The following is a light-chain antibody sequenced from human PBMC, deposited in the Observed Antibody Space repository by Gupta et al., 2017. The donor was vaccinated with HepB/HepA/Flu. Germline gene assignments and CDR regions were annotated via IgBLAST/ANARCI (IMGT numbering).Light chain of an antibody. Sequence: DIQMTQSPSSLSASVGDRVTITCRASQSIRNYLNWYQQKPGKAPKLLIYTASSLQSGVPTRFSGSGSGTDFTLTISMLHPEDFASYFCQQSDSFPFTFGQGTKVEIK. J-gene: IGKJ2*01. CDR2: TAS. V-gene: IGKV1-39*01. CDR1: QSIRNY. CDR3: QQSDSFPFT.